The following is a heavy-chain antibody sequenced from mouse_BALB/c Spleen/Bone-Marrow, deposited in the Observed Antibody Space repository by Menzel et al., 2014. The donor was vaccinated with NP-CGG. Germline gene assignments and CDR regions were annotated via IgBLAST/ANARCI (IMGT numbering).Heavy chain of an antibody. CDR3: ARDSYYYGSSYWYFDV. CDR1: GFTFSDYY. Sequence: EVKLMESGGGLVKPGGSLKLSCAASGFTFSDYYMYWVRQTPEKGLEWVATISDGGSYTYYPDSVKGRFTISRGNAKNSLYLQMTSLKSEDTAMYYCARDSYYYGSSYWYFDVWGAGTTVTVSS. CDR2: ISDGGSYT. J-gene: IGHJ1*01. D-gene: IGHD1-1*01. V-gene: IGHV5-4*02.